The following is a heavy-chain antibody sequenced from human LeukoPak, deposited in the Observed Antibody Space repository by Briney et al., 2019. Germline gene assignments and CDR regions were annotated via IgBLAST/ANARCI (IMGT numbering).Heavy chain of an antibody. D-gene: IGHD6-13*01. V-gene: IGHV4-59*01. CDR1: GGSISSYY. CDR2: IYYSGST. Sequence: SETLSLTCTVSGGSISSYYWSWIRQPPGKGLEWSGYIYYSGSTNYNPSLKSRVTISVDTSKNQFSLKLSSVTAADTAVYYCARGLARQQLVRGYFDYWGQGTLVTVSS. J-gene: IGHJ4*02. CDR3: ARGLARQQLVRGYFDY.